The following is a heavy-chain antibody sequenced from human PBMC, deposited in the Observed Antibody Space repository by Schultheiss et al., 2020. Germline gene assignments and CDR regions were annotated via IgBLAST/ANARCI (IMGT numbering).Heavy chain of an antibody. J-gene: IGHJ3*02. CDR3: ARGAVAGLFDAFDI. CDR1: GFTFSSYA. CDR2: ISYDGSNK. D-gene: IGHD6-19*01. Sequence: SLKISCAASGFTFSSYAMHWVRQAPGKGLEWVAVISYDGSNKYYADSVKGRFTISRDNSKNTLYLQMNSLRAEDTAVYYCARGAVAGLFDAFDIWGQGTMVTVSS. V-gene: IGHV3-30-3*01.